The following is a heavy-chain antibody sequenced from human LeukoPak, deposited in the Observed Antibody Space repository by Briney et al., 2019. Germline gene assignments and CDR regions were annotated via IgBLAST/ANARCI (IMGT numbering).Heavy chain of an antibody. D-gene: IGHD2-2*01. Sequence: GGSLRLSCAASGFTFSSYEMNWVRQAPGKGLEWVSYISSSGSTIYYADSVKGRFTISRDNSKNTLYLQMNSLRAEDTAVYYCANLGRRATTSAPDVWGQGTTVTVSS. CDR3: ANLGRRATTSAPDV. J-gene: IGHJ6*02. CDR2: ISSSGSTI. CDR1: GFTFSSYE. V-gene: IGHV3-48*03.